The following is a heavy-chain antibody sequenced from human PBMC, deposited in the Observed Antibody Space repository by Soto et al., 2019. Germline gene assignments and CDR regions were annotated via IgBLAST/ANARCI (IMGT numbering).Heavy chain of an antibody. Sequence: EVQLVESGGGLVQPGGSLRLSCAASGFTFSSYWMSWVRQAPGKGLEWVANIKQDGSEKYYADSVKGRFTISRDNAKNSLYLQMNRLRADDTAVYYCARGYGHFWGLPFDYWGQATLVTVSS. CDR1: GFTFSSYW. D-gene: IGHD3-3*02. CDR2: IKQDGSEK. CDR3: ARGYGHFWGLPFDY. J-gene: IGHJ4*02. V-gene: IGHV3-7*01.